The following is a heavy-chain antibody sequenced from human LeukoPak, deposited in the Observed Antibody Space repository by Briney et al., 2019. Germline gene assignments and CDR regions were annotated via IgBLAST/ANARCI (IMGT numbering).Heavy chain of an antibody. D-gene: IGHD3-10*01. CDR3: VKDAGFRTEY. Sequence: GSLRLSWATSGFTVNSNYMSWGPQAPGQGLEWVSILYRGGGTNYANSVKGRFTISRDNSRNTLFLQMNSLRAEDTAVYYCVKDAGFRTEYWGQGTLVTVSS. CDR2: LYRGGGT. J-gene: IGHJ4*02. CDR1: GFTVNSNY. V-gene: IGHV3-66*01.